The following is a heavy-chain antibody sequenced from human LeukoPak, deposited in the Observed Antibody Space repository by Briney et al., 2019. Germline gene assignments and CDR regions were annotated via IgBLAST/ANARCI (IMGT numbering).Heavy chain of an antibody. CDR3: ARGSGQLPEGL. J-gene: IGHJ4*02. V-gene: IGHV1-8*02. D-gene: IGHD2-2*01. CDR2: MHPSSGNT. Sequence: GASVKVSCKASGYTFTIYGISWVRQATGQGLEWMGWMHPSSGNTGYAQQFQGRVTMTRNISISTAYMELSSLRSEDTAVYYCARGSGQLPEGLWGQGTLLTVSS. CDR1: GYTFTIYG.